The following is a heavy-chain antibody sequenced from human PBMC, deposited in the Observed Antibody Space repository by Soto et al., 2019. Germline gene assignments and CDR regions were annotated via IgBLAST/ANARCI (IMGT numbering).Heavy chain of an antibody. CDR3: ARDDGPYYGSGSLGFDY. D-gene: IGHD3-10*01. Sequence: GGSLRLSCAASGFTFSSYSMNWVRQAPGKGLEWVSYISSSSSTIYYADSVKGRFTISRDNAKNSLYLQMNSLRAEDTAVYYCARDDGPYYGSGSLGFDYWGQGTLVTVSS. CDR1: GFTFSSYS. V-gene: IGHV3-48*01. J-gene: IGHJ4*02. CDR2: ISSSSSTI.